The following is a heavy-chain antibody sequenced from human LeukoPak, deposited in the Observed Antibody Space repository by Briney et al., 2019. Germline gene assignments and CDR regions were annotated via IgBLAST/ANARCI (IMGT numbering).Heavy chain of an antibody. CDR1: GFTFSSYD. D-gene: IGHD3-10*01. V-gene: IGHV3-13*01. CDR3: ARANNMVRGRKINYYYYMDV. Sequence: GGSLRLSCAASGFTFSSYDMHWVRQATGKGLEWVSAIGTAGDTYYPGSVKGRFTISRENAKNSLYLQMNSLRAGDTAVYYCARANNMVRGRKINYYYYMDVWGKGTTVTVSS. J-gene: IGHJ6*03. CDR2: IGTAGDT.